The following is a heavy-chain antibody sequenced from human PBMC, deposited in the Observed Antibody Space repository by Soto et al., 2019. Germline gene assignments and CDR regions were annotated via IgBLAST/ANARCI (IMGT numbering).Heavy chain of an antibody. CDR3: AKGHSSSWYFNFDY. CDR1: GFTFDDYA. J-gene: IGHJ4*02. V-gene: IGHV3-9*01. Sequence: EVQLVESGGGLVQPGRSLRLSCAASGFTFDDYAMHWVRQAPGKGLEWVSGISWNSGSIGYADSVKDRFTISRDNAKNSLYLQMNSLRAEDTALYYCAKGHSSSWYFNFDYWGQGTLVTVSS. D-gene: IGHD6-13*01. CDR2: ISWNSGSI.